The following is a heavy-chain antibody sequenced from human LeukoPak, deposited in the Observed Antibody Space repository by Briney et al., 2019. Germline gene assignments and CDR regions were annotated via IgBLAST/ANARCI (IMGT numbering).Heavy chain of an antibody. CDR1: GFVVANNY. D-gene: IGHD4-23*01. J-gene: IGHJ2*01. CDR3: ARGGNFDGSRWAALFFDL. V-gene: IGHV3-53*01. Sequence: PGGSLRLSCAVSGFVVANNYMTWVRQAPGKGLEWVALIYVGGTTCHADSMKDRFAISSDYSKNTLYLHMNNLRADDTAVYYCARGGNFDGSRWAALFFDLWGRGTLVTVSS. CDR2: IYVGGTT.